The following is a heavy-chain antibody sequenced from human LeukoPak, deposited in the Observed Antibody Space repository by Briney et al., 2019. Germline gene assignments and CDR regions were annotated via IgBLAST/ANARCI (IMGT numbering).Heavy chain of an antibody. Sequence: SETLSLTCAVYGGSFSGYYWSWIRQPPGKGLEWIGEINHSGSTNYNPSLKSRVTISVDTSKNQFSLKLSSVTAADTAVYYSANMYYDSSGYFDYWGQGTLVTVSS. CDR2: INHSGST. J-gene: IGHJ4*02. V-gene: IGHV4-34*01. D-gene: IGHD3-22*01. CDR1: GGSFSGYY. CDR3: ANMYYDSSGYFDY.